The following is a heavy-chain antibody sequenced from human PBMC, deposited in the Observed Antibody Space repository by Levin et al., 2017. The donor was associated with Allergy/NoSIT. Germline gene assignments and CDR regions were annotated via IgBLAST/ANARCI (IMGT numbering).Heavy chain of an antibody. D-gene: IGHD3-22*01. CDR2: ISYDGSNK. CDR3: ARDQDYYDSSGPCDY. CDR1: GFTFSSYA. J-gene: IGHJ4*02. Sequence: GGSLRLSCAASGFTFSSYAMHWVRQAPGKGLEWVAVISYDGSNKYYGDSVKGRFTISRDNSKNTLYLQMNSLRAEDTAVYYCARDQDYYDSSGPCDYWGQGTLVTVSS. V-gene: IGHV3-30-3*01.